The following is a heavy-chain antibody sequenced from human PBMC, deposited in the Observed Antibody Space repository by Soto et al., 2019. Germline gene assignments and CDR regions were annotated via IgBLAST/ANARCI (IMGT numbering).Heavy chain of an antibody. CDR2: IYYSGST. Sequence: SETLSLTCTVSGGSISSYYWSWIRQPPGRGLEWIGYIYYSGSTNYNPSLRSRVTISRDTSKNQFSLSLSSVTAADTAVYYCARAGFYGSGSYYNGQYYYFYYMDVWGKGTTVTVSS. CDR1: GGSISSYY. D-gene: IGHD3-10*01. CDR3: ARAGFYGSGSYYNGQYYYFYYMDV. J-gene: IGHJ6*03. V-gene: IGHV4-59*01.